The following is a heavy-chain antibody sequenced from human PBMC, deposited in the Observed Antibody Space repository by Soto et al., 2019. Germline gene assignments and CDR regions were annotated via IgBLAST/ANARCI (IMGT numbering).Heavy chain of an antibody. CDR2: IYPGDSDT. J-gene: IGHJ6*02. V-gene: IGHV5-51*01. Sequence: GESLKISGNGSGYSFTSYWINWVRQMPWKGLEWMGIIYPGDSDTRYSPSFQGQVTISADKSISTAYLQWRSLKASDTAMYYCARHHGSPGSYFGMDVCGQGTTVTFSS. CDR3: ARHHGSPGSYFGMDV. D-gene: IGHD6-13*01. CDR1: GYSFTSYW.